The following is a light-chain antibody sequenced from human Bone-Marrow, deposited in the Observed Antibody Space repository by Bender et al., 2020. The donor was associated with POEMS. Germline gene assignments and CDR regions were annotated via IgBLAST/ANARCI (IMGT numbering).Light chain of an antibody. V-gene: IGLV1-40*01. J-gene: IGLJ3*02. CDR2: GYN. CDR3: QSYDNSLGGWV. Sequence: QSALTQPASVSGSPGQSITISCTGSSSNTGSGYDINWYQHLPGTAPKLLIYGYNNRPSGVPDRFSGSKSGNTASLTISGLQTEDEGDYYCQSYDNSLGGWVFGGGTKLTVL. CDR1: SSNTGSGYD.